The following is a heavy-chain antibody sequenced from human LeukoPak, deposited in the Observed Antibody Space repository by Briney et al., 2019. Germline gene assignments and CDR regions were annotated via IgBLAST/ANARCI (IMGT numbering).Heavy chain of an antibody. D-gene: IGHD5-24*01. Sequence: GGSLRLSCAASGLIFSTYGMHWVRQAPGKGLEWVSSISSSSSYIYYADSVKGRFTISRDNAKNSLYLQMNSLRAEDTAVYYCARGEFMAQDYWGQGTLVTVSS. J-gene: IGHJ4*02. CDR3: ARGEFMAQDY. CDR2: ISSSSSYI. V-gene: IGHV3-21*01. CDR1: GLIFSTYG.